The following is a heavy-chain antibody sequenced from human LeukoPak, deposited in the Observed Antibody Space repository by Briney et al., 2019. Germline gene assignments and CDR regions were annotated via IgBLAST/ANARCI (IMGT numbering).Heavy chain of an antibody. Sequence: GGSLRLSCTASGFAFSVYAMSWLRQPPGKGLEWVSTINANSGTTSYAASVRGRFTISRDNSKNTLYLQLNTLRADDTATYYCAKPISGGLAVTAGWFHPWGQGTLVVVSS. CDR1: GFAFSVYA. D-gene: IGHD6-19*01. J-gene: IGHJ5*01. CDR3: AKPISGGLAVTAGWFHP. V-gene: IGHV3-23*01. CDR2: INANSGTT.